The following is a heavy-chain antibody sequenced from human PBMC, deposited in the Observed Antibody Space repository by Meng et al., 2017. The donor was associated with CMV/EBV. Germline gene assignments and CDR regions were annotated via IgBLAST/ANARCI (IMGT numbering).Heavy chain of an antibody. Sequence: GGSLRLSCAASGFTFSSYGMHWVRQAPGKGLEWVAFIRYDGSNKYYADSVKGRFTISRDNSKNSLYLQMNSLRAEDTALYYCANGRSQNYYDSSGYSKPPHDAFDIWGQGTMVTVSS. CDR1: GFTFSSYG. CDR3: ANGRSQNYYDSSGYSKPPHDAFDI. CDR2: IRYDGSNK. J-gene: IGHJ3*02. V-gene: IGHV3-30*02. D-gene: IGHD3-22*01.